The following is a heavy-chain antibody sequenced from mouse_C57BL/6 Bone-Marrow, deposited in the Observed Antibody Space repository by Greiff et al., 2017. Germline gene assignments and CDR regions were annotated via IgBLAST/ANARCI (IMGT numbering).Heavy chain of an antibody. V-gene: IGHV7-1*01. J-gene: IGHJ3*01. Sequence: DVHLVESGGGLVQSGRSLRLSCATSGFTFSDFYMEWVRQAPGKGLEWIAASRNTANDYTTEYSASVKGRFIVSSDTSQSSLYLQMNGLRAEDTAIYYCARDYGYYRFAYWGQGTLVTVSA. CDR3: ARDYGYYRFAY. CDR1: GFTFSDFY. D-gene: IGHD2-3*01. CDR2: SRNTANDYTT.